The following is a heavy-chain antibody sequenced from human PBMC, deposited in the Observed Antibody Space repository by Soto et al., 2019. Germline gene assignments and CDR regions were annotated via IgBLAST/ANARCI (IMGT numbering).Heavy chain of an antibody. CDR2: IYPGDSDT. J-gene: IGHJ6*02. CDR3: ARSSSSHYYFYGMDV. CDR1: GYSFTTYW. Sequence: GESLKISCKGSGYSFTTYWIGWVRQMPGKGLEWMGIIYPGDSDTRYSPSFQGQVTISADKSISTAYLQWSSLKASDTAMYYCARSSSSHYYFYGMDVWGQGTTVTVSS. D-gene: IGHD6-19*01. V-gene: IGHV5-51*01.